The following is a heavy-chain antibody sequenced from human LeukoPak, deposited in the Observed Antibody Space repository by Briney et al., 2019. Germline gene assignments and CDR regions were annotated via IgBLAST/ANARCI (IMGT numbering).Heavy chain of an antibody. V-gene: IGHV3-30-3*01. CDR2: ISYDGSNK. CDR3: ARVAAYYYDSSGYYFDY. J-gene: IGHJ4*02. Sequence: GGSLRLSCAASGFTFDDYAMHWVRQAPGKGLEWVAVISYDGSNKYYADSVKGRFTISRDNSKNTLYLQVNSLTAEDTAVYYCARVAAYYYDSSGYYFDYWGQGTLVTVSS. CDR1: GFTFDDYA. D-gene: IGHD3-22*01.